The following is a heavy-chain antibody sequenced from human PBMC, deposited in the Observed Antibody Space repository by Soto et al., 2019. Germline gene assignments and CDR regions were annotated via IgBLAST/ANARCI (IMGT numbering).Heavy chain of an antibody. CDR2: IYYSGST. J-gene: IGHJ4*02. CDR1: GGSISSYY. D-gene: IGHD3-3*01. Sequence: QVQLQESGPGLVKPSETLSLTCTVSGGSISSYYWSWIRQPPGKGLEWIGYIYYSGSTNYNPSLKSRVTISVDTSKNQFSLKLSSVTAADTAVYYCARVEGSYDFWSGYYIGYWGQGTLVTVSS. CDR3: ARVEGSYDFWSGYYIGY. V-gene: IGHV4-59*01.